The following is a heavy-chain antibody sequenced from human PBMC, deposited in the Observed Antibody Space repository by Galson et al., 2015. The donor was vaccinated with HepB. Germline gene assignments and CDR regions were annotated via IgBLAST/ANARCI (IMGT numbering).Heavy chain of an antibody. J-gene: IGHJ6*02. V-gene: IGHV3-11*06. CDR1: GFTFSDYY. CDR2: ISSSSRST. Sequence: SLRLSCAASGFTFSDYYMSWIRQAPGKGLEWVSYISSSSRSTNYADSVKGRFTISRDNAKNSLYLQMNSLRAEDTAVYYCTGLHYYAMDVWGQGTTVTVSS. CDR3: TGLHYYAMDV.